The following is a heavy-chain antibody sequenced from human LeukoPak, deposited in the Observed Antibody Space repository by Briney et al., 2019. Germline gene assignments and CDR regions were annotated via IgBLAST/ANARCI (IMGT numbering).Heavy chain of an antibody. V-gene: IGHV3-53*01. Sequence: GGSLRLSCAASGFTFSSYSMSWVRPAPGKGLECVSVIYSGGSTYYADSVKGRFTISRDNSKNTLYLQMNSLRAEDTAVYYCARVRWGSYRFLDYWGQGTLVTVSS. J-gene: IGHJ4*02. D-gene: IGHD3-16*02. CDR1: GFTFSSYS. CDR2: IYSGGST. CDR3: ARVRWGSYRFLDY.